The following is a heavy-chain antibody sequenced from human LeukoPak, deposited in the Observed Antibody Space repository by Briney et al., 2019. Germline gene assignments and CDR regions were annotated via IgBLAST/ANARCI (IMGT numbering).Heavy chain of an antibody. D-gene: IGHD3-22*01. CDR2: ISSISSSI. CDR3: AKGFWSYDSCGYLLDY. J-gene: IGHJ4*02. CDR1: GFTSTSYT. Sequence: RGSLRLSPAASGFTSTSYTTNWVPQAPRRRLESVSSISSISSSIYYADSVKGQFTISRDNPKNSLYLQMNSLRPEDPPLYYCAKGFWSYDSCGYLLDYWGQGTLVTVSS. V-gene: IGHV3-21*01.